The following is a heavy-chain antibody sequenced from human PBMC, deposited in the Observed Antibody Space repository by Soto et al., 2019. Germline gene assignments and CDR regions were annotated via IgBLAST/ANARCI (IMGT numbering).Heavy chain of an antibody. D-gene: IGHD6-6*01. Sequence: SETLSLTCTVSGGSISSYYWSWIRQPPGKGLEWIGRIYYSGSTNYNPSLKSRVTISVDTSKNQFSLKLSSVTAADTAVYYCARDGEGSSYLDYWGHGTRVTVSS. CDR2: IYYSGST. CDR1: GGSISSYY. J-gene: IGHJ4*01. V-gene: IGHV4-59*01. CDR3: ARDGEGSSYLDY.